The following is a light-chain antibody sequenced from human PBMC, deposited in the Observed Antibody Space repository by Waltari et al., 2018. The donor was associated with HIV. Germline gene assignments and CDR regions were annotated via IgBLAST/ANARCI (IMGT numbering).Light chain of an antibody. V-gene: IGLV1-40*01. CDR2: SNS. CDR3: PSYDSSLSAL. J-gene: IGLJ2*01. CDR1: SSNVRAGFH. Sequence: HSVLTQPPSVSGPPAPGLTISCTGNSSNVRAGFHVHRYQHLPGTPPNLPIHSNSHRPSGAPERCSGSKSAIAASLASTGLLDEDEADYYCPSYDSSLSALFGGGTKLTVL.